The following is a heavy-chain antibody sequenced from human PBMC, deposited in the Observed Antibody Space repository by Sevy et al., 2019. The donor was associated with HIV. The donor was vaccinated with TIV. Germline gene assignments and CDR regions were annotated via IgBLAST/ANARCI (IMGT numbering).Heavy chain of an antibody. D-gene: IGHD6-13*01. CDR3: ARLGGYGSSWYGGNYYMDV. Sequence: SETLSLTCAVYGGSFSGYYWSWIRQPPGKGLEWIGEINHSGGTNYNPSLKSRVTISVATSKNQFSLRLSSVTAADTAVYYCARLGGYGSSWYGGNYYMDVWGKGTTVTVSS. V-gene: IGHV4-34*01. CDR2: INHSGGT. CDR1: GGSFSGYY. J-gene: IGHJ6*03.